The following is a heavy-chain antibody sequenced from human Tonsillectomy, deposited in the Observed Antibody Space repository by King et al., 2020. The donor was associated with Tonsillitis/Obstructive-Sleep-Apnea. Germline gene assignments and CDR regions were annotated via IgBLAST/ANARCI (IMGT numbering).Heavy chain of an antibody. CDR3: ARASNYYYYMDV. V-gene: IGHV3-13*01. CDR1: GFTFSNYD. J-gene: IGHJ6*03. Sequence: VQLVESGGGLVQPGGSLRLSCAASGFTFSNYDMHWVRQAPGKGLEWVSGIGTAADTYFPGSVKGRFTISRENAKNSLYLQMNSLRAGETAVYYCARASNYYYYMDVWGKGTTVTVSS. CDR2: IGTAADT.